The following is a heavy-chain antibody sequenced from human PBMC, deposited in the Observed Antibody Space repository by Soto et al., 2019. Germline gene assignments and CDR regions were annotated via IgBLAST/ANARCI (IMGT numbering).Heavy chain of an antibody. Sequence: QVQLVQSGAEVKKPGSSVKVSCKASGGTFSSYAISWVRQAPGQGLEWMGGIIPIFGTANYAQKFQGRVTMTADESTSTAYMELSSLRSEDTAVYYWAREAKDGVVAAESRWFDPWGQGTLVTVSS. CDR3: AREAKDGVVAAESRWFDP. CDR1: GGTFSSYA. CDR2: IIPIFGTA. D-gene: IGHD2-15*01. V-gene: IGHV1-69*12. J-gene: IGHJ5*02.